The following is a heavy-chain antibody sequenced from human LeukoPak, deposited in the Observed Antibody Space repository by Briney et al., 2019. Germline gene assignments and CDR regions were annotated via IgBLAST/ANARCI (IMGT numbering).Heavy chain of an antibody. D-gene: IGHD6-19*01. J-gene: IGHJ4*02. Sequence: SETLSLTCTVSGGSISSYYWSSIRQPAGKGLEWIGRIYTSGSTNYNPSLKSRVTMSLDTSKNQFSLKLSSVTAADTAVYYCASETVAGTFDYWGQGTLVTVSS. CDR3: ASETVAGTFDY. V-gene: IGHV4-4*07. CDR1: GGSISSYY. CDR2: IYTSGST.